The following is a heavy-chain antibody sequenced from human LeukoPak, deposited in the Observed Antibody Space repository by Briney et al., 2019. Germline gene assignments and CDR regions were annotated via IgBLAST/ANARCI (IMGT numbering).Heavy chain of an antibody. CDR2: FHHTVGT. V-gene: IGHV4-30-2*01. CDR3: ARGEGSYYWFDP. CDR1: GGSISHVGYS. J-gene: IGHJ5*02. Sequence: SETLSLTCTVSGGSISHVGYSWSWIRQPPGEGLEWIGLFHHTVGTDYKPSLKSRVTISGDRTNNQLSLTLSSVTAADTAVYYCARGEGSYYWFDPWGQGTLVTVSS. D-gene: IGHD1-26*01.